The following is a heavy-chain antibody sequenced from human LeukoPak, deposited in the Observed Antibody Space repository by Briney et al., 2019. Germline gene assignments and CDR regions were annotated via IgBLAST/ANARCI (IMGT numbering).Heavy chain of an antibody. CDR3: ARHFPYCGGDCPYYYMDV. V-gene: IGHV4-4*09. Sequence: KPSETLSLTCSVPGASISSDYWSWIRQPPGKGLEWIGNIYSSETTKYNPSLRSRATISGDTSKNQFSLKLSSVTAADTAVYYCARHFPYCGGDCPYYYMDVWGKGTTVTVSS. D-gene: IGHD2-21*02. CDR2: IYSSETT. J-gene: IGHJ6*03. CDR1: GASISSDY.